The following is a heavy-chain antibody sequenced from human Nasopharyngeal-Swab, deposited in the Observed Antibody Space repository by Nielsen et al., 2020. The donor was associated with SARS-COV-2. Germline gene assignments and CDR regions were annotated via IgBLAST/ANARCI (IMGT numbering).Heavy chain of an antibody. J-gene: IGHJ4*02. CDR1: GFTFSSYA. CDR2: IVGDSSEI. V-gene: IGHV3-23*01. Sequence: GGSLRLSCAASGFTFSSYAMNWVRRAPGKGLEWVSGIVGDSSEIYYAGSVKGRFTISRDNSRNTLYLQMNSLRGEDTAIYYCVKDQISGDGEWLGDHWGQGVLVTVSS. CDR3: VKDQISGDGEWLGDH. D-gene: IGHD2-21*01.